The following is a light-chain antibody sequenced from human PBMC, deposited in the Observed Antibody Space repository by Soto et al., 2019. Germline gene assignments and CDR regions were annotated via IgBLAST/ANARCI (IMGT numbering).Light chain of an antibody. CDR2: AAS. CDR3: QQYYSYPRT. Sequence: AFRMTQFHSPFLPSKGARVPFPCRGSQGISSYLAWYQQKPGKAPKLLIYAASTLQSGVPSRFSGSGSGTDFTLTISCLQSEDFATYYCQQYYSYPRTFGQGTKVEIK. V-gene: IGKV1-8*01. J-gene: IGKJ1*01. CDR1: QGISSY.